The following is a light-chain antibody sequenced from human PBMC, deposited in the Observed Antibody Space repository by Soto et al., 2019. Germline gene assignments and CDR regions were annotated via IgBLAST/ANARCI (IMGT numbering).Light chain of an antibody. Sequence: QSVLTQPPSVSVAPGQRITVSCTGSSSNIGADFDVYWYQQLPGAAPKLLIYGNTNQPSGVPDRFSGSKSGTSASLAITGLQAEDEADYYCQSYARSLTGVLRTGTKVNVL. V-gene: IGLV1-40*01. CDR2: GNT. J-gene: IGLJ1*01. CDR3: QSYARSLTGV. CDR1: SSNIGADFD.